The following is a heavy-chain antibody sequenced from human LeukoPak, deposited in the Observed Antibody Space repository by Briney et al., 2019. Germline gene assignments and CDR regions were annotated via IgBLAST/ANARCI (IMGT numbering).Heavy chain of an antibody. Sequence: TGGSLRLSCAASGFTFSSYAMSWVRQAPGKGLEWVSAISGTGGSTYYADSVKGRFTISRDNSKNTLYLQVNSLRAEDTAVYYCAKGLYYPSYYMDVWGEGSTVTVSS. CDR1: GFTFSSYA. D-gene: IGHD3-10*01. V-gene: IGHV3-23*01. CDR3: AKGLYYPSYYMDV. CDR2: ISGTGGST. J-gene: IGHJ6*03.